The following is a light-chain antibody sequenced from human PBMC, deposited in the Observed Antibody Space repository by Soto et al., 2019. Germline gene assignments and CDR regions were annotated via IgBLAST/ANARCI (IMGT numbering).Light chain of an antibody. CDR1: QGISSA. J-gene: IGKJ2*01. CDR3: QQFNSYPPYT. Sequence: AIQLTQSPSSLSASVGDRVTITCRASQGISSALAWYQQKPGKAPKLLIYDASSLESGVPSRFSGSGSGTDFPLTISTLQPEDFATYYCQQFNSYPPYTFGQGTKLEIK. CDR2: DAS. V-gene: IGKV1-13*02.